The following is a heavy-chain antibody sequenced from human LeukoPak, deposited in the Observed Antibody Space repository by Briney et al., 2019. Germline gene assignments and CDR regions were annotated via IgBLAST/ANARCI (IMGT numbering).Heavy chain of an antibody. D-gene: IGHD2-2*01. CDR3: AKDRSYASFED. CDR2: IKPDGSQI. V-gene: IGHV3-7*03. CDR1: GFTFSTYW. J-gene: IGHJ4*02. Sequence: GGSLRLSCAASGFTFSTYWMTWVRQAPGKGLEWVANIKPDGSQIYYVDSVKGRFTISRDNAKNSLYLQMNSLRAEDTAVYYCAKDRSYASFEDWGQGTLVTVSS.